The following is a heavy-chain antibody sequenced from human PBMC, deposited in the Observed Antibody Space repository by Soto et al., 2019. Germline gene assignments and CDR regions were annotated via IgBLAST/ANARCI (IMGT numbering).Heavy chain of an antibody. CDR2: IRPDGSAS. Sequence: GGSLRLSCAASGFIFSSYWMTWLRQAPGKGLEWVANIRPDGSASNYVDSVRGRFTISRDNAKNSLFLQMNSLRAEDTAVYYWARDPVRGDDYNFDYRGQGPLFTVCS. CDR3: ARDPVRGDDYNFDY. V-gene: IGHV3-7*01. D-gene: IGHD3-10*01. J-gene: IGHJ4*02. CDR1: GFIFSSYW.